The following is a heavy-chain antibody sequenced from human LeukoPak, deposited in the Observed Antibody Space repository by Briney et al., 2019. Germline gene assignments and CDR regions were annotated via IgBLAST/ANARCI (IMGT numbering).Heavy chain of an antibody. D-gene: IGHD4-17*01. CDR2: ISAYNGNT. V-gene: IGHV1-18*01. J-gene: IGHJ5*02. CDR3: ARESSDYGAGWFDP. CDR1: GGTFSSYA. Sequence: GASVKVSCKASGGTFSSYAISWVRQAPGQGLEWMGWISAYNGNTNYAQKLQGRVTMTTDTSTSTAYMELRSLRSDDTAVYYCARESSDYGAGWFDPWGQGTLVTVSS.